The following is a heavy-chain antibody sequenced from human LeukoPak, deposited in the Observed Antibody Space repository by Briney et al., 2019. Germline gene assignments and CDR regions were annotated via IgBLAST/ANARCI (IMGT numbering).Heavy chain of an antibody. CDR2: ISSSSSYI. V-gene: IGHV3-21*01. J-gene: IGHJ4*02. CDR1: GFTFSSYS. CDR3: ARADWDTAMIDY. D-gene: IGHD5-18*01. Sequence: TGGSLRLSCAASGFTFSSYSMNWVRQAPGKGLEWVLSISSSSSYIYYADSVKGRFTISRDNAKNSLYLQMNSLRAEDTAVYYCARADWDTAMIDYWGQGTLVTVSS.